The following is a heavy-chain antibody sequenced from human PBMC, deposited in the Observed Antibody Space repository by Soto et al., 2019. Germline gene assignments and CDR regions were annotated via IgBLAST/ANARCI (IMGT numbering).Heavy chain of an antibody. CDR3: AKDYGDYLRYFDY. J-gene: IGHJ4*02. CDR2: IYYLGNT. V-gene: IGHV4-39*02. CDR1: GGSISSSSSY. Sequence: SETLSLTCTVAGGSISSSSSYWGWIRQPPGKGLEWVGSIYYLGNTYYNPSLGSRVTISVDTSKNQFSLKLRSVTAADTAVFYCAKDYGDYLRYFDYWGQGALVTVSS. D-gene: IGHD4-17*01.